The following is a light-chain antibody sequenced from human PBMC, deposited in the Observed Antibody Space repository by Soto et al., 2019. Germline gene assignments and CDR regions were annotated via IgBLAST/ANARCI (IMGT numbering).Light chain of an antibody. V-gene: IGLV1-44*01. CDR2: SNN. Sequence: QSVLTQPPSASGTPGQRVTISCSGSSSNIGSNTVSWYQQLQGTAPKLLIYSNNQRPSGVPDRVSGSKSGTSASLAISGLQSEDEADYFCAAWDDSLNGPGVVFGGGTKLTVL. CDR3: AAWDDSLNGPGVV. J-gene: IGLJ2*01. CDR1: SSNIGSNT.